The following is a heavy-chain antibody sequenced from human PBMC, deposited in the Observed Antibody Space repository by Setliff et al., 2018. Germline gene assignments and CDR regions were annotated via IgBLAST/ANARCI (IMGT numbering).Heavy chain of an antibody. Sequence: PSETLSLTCTVSGGSISDYYWSWIRQAPGKGLEWIGEINHSGSTNYKPALKSRVTISVDTSKNQFSLKLSSVTAADTAVYYCARDGPGRGVDYWGQGTLVTVSS. D-gene: IGHD1-26*01. CDR1: GGSISDYY. CDR2: INHSGST. CDR3: ARDGPGRGVDY. V-gene: IGHV4-34*01. J-gene: IGHJ4*02.